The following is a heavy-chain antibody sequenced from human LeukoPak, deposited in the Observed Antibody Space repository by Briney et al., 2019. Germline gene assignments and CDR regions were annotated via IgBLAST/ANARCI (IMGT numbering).Heavy chain of an antibody. J-gene: IGHJ4*02. Sequence: SETLSLTCSVSGYSISSGYHWGWIRQPPGKGLEWIASMFHSGDTYYNPSLQSRVTISVDTSKNQFSLKLNSVTAADTAVYYCVRDRAYCGGGRCYARDFDYWGQGTLVTVSS. CDR2: MFHSGDT. V-gene: IGHV4-38-2*02. CDR1: GYSISSGYH. CDR3: VRDRAYCGGGRCYARDFDY. D-gene: IGHD2-15*01.